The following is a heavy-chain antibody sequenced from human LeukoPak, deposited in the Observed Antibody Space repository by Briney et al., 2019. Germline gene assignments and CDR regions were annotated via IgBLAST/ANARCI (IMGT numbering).Heavy chain of an antibody. V-gene: IGHV1-69*05. J-gene: IGHJ4*02. CDR1: RGTFSNLA. CDR3: SSRGGSTSSLDS. Sequence: GASVKVSCKASRGTFSNLAFSWVRHAPGQGLEWMGGIIPAFGTPSYPQRFHGRVTISTDESTSSVYMELSGLRSEDTAVYYCSSRGGSTSSLDSWGQGTPV. CDR2: IIPAFGTP. D-gene: IGHD6-6*01.